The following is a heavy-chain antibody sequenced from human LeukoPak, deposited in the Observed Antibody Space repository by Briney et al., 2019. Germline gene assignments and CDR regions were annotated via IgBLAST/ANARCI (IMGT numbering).Heavy chain of an antibody. CDR2: IYYSGST. CDR3: ARHQGVVVVPAAIGVLDAFDI. V-gene: IGHV4-39*01. J-gene: IGHJ3*02. D-gene: IGHD2-2*01. Sequence: PSETLSLTCTVSGGSISSSSYYWGWIRQPPGKGLEWIGSIYYSGSTYYNPSLKSRVTMSVDTSKNQFSLKLSSVTAADTAVYYCARHQGVVVVPAAIGVLDAFDIWGQGTMVTVSS. CDR1: GGSISSSSYY.